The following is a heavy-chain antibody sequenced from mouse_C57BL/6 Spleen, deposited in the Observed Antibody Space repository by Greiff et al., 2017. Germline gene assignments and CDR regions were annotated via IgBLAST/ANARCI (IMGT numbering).Heavy chain of an antibody. Sequence: QVQLQQSGAELVKPGASVKISCKASGYAFSSYWMNWVKQRPGKGLEWIGQIYPGDGDTNYNGKFKGKATLTADKSSSTAYMQLSSLTSEDSAVYFCARRVIYYDYGHWYLDYWGQGTTLTVSS. V-gene: IGHV1-80*01. CDR3: ARRVIYYDYGHWYLDY. J-gene: IGHJ2*01. D-gene: IGHD2-4*01. CDR2: IYPGDGDT. CDR1: GYAFSSYW.